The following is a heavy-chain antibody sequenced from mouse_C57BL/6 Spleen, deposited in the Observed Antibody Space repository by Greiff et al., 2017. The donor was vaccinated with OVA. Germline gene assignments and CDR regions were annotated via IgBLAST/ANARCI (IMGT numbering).Heavy chain of an antibody. J-gene: IGHJ3*01. CDR2: IYPRDGST. Sequence: VKVVESDAELVKPGASVKISCKVSGYTFTDHTIHWMKQRPEQGLEWIGYIYPRDGSTKYNEKFKGKATLTADKSSSTAYMQLNSLTSEDSAVYFCARCPAQANWCAYWGQGTLVTVSA. V-gene: IGHV1-78*01. CDR3: ARCPAQANWCAY. D-gene: IGHD3-2*02. CDR1: GYTFTDHT.